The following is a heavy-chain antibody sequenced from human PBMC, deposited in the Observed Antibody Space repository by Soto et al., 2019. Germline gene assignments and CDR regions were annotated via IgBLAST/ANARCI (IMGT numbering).Heavy chain of an antibody. V-gene: IGHV3-33*01. D-gene: IGHD1-26*01. Sequence: QVQLVESGGGVVQPGRSLRLSCAASGFTFSSYGMHWVRQAPGKGLEWVAVIWYDGSNKYYADSVKGRFTISRDNSKNTLYLQMNSLRAEDTAVYYCARDRKKVVGATYYYYGMDVWGQGTTVTVSS. J-gene: IGHJ6*02. CDR3: ARDRKKVVGATYYYYGMDV. CDR1: GFTFSSYG. CDR2: IWYDGSNK.